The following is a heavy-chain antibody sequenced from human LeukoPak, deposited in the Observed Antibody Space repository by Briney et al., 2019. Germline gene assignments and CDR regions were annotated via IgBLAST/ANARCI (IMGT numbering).Heavy chain of an antibody. CDR2: IYYSGST. V-gene: IGHV4-39*01. D-gene: IGHD3-22*01. CDR1: GGSISRSSYY. Sequence: SETLSLTCTVSGGSISRSSYYLGRIRQPPGKGLEWIGSIYYSGSTYYNPSLKSRVTISVDTSKNQFSLKLSSVTAADTAVYYSVGDSSGYYYMDVWGKGTTVTISS. J-gene: IGHJ6*03. CDR3: VGDSSGYYYMDV.